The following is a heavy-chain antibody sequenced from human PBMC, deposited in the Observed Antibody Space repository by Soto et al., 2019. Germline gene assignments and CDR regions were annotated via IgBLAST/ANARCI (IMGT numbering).Heavy chain of an antibody. CDR1: GGSFSGYY. V-gene: IGHV4-34*01. J-gene: IGHJ3*02. CDR3: ARGVNVWGSYRSDAFDI. D-gene: IGHD3-16*02. Sequence: KTSETLSLTCAVYGGSFSGYYWSWIRQPPGKGLEWIGEINHSGSTNYNPSLKSRVTISVDTSKNQFSLKLSSVTAADTAVYYCARGVNVWGSYRSDAFDIWGQGTMVTVSS. CDR2: INHSGST.